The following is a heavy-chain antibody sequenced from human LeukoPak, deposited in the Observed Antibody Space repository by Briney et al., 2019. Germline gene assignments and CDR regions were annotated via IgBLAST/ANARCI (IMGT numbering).Heavy chain of an antibody. D-gene: IGHD5-18*01. Sequence: SETLSLTCTVSGGSISSYYWSWIRQPPGKGLEWIGCIYYSGSTNYNPSLKSRVTISVDTSKNQFSLKLSSVTAADTAVYYCARGLICGYSSAGYYYMDVWGKGTTVTVSS. CDR2: IYYSGST. CDR1: GGSISSYY. V-gene: IGHV4-59*01. CDR3: ARGLICGYSSAGYYYMDV. J-gene: IGHJ6*03.